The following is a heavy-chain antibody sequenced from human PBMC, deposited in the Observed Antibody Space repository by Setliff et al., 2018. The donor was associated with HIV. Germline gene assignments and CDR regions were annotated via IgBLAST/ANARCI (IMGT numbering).Heavy chain of an antibody. Sequence: GGSLRLSCAASGFTFSSYEMNWVRQAPGKGLEWISYISSSDTTIYYADSVKGRFTISRDNAKNSLYLQMSSLRAEDTAVYYCARDSSRGYLDWLSLKYYYSYYIDVWGKGTTVTVSS. J-gene: IGHJ6*03. CDR1: GFTFSSYE. D-gene: IGHD3-9*01. V-gene: IGHV3-48*03. CDR2: ISSSDTTI. CDR3: ARDSSRGYLDWLSLKYYYSYYIDV.